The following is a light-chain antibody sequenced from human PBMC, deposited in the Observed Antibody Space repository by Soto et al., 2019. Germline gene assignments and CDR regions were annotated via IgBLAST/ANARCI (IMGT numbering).Light chain of an antibody. CDR1: QPISDY. CDR2: AAS. J-gene: IGKJ1*01. Sequence: IQMTQSPSSLSTSVGDRVTITCRTSQPISDYLNWYQQKPGKAPTLLIYAASNLQSGVPSRFRGSRSGTEFTLTVSSLQPEDFATYYCLQDHDDSWTFGQGTKVDIK. V-gene: IGKV1-6*01. CDR3: LQDHDDSWT.